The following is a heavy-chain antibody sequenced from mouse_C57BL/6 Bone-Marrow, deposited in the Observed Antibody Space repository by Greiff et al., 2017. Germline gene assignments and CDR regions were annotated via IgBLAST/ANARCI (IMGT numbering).Heavy chain of an antibody. J-gene: IGHJ2*01. CDR3: ARTCYFDY. CDR1: GSSLTSYA. Sequence: QVQLKEPGPGLVAPSQSLSITCTVSGSSLTSYAISWVRQPPGKGLEWLGVICPGGGSNYNSALKSRLSISKDNSKSQVFLKMNSLQTDDTARYYCARTCYFDYWGQGTTLTVSS. V-gene: IGHV2-9-1*01. CDR2: ICPGGGS.